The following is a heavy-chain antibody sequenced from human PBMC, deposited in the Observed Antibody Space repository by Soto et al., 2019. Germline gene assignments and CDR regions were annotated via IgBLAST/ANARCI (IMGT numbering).Heavy chain of an antibody. CDR2: INPNVGST. V-gene: IGHV1-46*01. J-gene: IGHJ4*02. Sequence: QVQLVQSGAEVKKPGASVKVSCKASGYIFINYYIHWVRQAPGQGLEWIGIINPNVGSTNYAQKCRGRVTRARDTSTSTVYMHLSRLRSEDTARYYCARDLTASDFWGQGILDTVSS. CDR1: GYIFINYY. CDR3: ARDLTASDF. D-gene: IGHD5-18*01.